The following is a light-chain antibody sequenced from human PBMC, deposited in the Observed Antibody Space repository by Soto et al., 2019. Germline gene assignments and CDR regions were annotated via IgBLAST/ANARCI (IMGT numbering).Light chain of an antibody. V-gene: IGLV1-40*01. CDR3: QSYDTSLSAWV. CDR1: SSNIGAGND. CDR2: GNY. J-gene: IGLJ3*02. Sequence: QSVLTQPPSVSGAPGLRVTISCTGSSSNIGAGNDVQWYQQLPGTAPKLLIYGNYNRPSGVPDRFSASKSGTSASLAITGLQAEDEADYYCQSYDTSLSAWVFGGGTKLTVL.